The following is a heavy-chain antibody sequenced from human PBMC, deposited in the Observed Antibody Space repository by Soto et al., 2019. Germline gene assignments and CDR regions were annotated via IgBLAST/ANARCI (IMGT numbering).Heavy chain of an antibody. V-gene: IGHV1-69*04. CDR3: ARLNGYCIRGSCHGHYAMDV. D-gene: IGHD2-15*01. J-gene: IGHJ6*02. CDR1: ANTFIRYG. CDR2: IIPILGIA. Sequence: ASVKVSCTAPANTFIRYGISWVRQAPGQGLEWMGRIIPILGIANYAQKFQGRVTITADKSTSTAYMELSSLRSEDTAVYYCARLNGYCIRGSCHGHYAMDVWGQGTTVTVSS.